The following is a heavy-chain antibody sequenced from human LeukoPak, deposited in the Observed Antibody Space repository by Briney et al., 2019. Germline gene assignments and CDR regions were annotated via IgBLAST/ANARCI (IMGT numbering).Heavy chain of an antibody. CDR3: ASTGGSRTPPATRNGY. V-gene: IGHV1-18*01. J-gene: IGHJ4*02. CDR1: GYTFTSYG. CDR2: ISVYNGNT. Sequence: GASVKVSCKASGYTFTSYGISWVRQAPGQGLEWMGWISVYNGNTNYAQKLQGRVTMTTDTSTSTAYMELSSLRSEDTAVYYCASTGGSRTPPATRNGYWGQGTLVTVSS. D-gene: IGHD2-8*01.